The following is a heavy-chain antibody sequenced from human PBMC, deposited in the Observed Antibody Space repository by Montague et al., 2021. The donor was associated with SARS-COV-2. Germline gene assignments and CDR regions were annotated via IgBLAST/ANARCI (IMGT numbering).Heavy chain of an antibody. J-gene: IGHJ6*02. V-gene: IGHV4-61*02. D-gene: IGHD2-21*01. Sequence: TLSLTCTVSGGSVNSGNYYWSWIRQPAGKRLEWMGRISTSGNTNYNPSLKSRLSILVDTSKNQFSLNLRPVTAADTAVYYCARDTEVEIRTYSYYKMDVWGLGTTVTVSS. CDR2: ISTSGNT. CDR3: ARDTEVEIRTYSYYKMDV. CDR1: GGSVNSGNYY.